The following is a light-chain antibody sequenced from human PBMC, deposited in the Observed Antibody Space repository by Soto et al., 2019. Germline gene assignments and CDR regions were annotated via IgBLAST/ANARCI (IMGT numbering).Light chain of an antibody. CDR3: QQYNSYS. CDR1: QSISNW. CDR2: HAS. Sequence: DLQMTHSAAPLPASLGERLTITCRASQSISNWLAWYQQKPGTAPKVLIYHASNLQSGVPSRFSGSGSGTEFTLTISSMQPDDFATYYCQQYNSYSFGQGTKVDI. J-gene: IGKJ1*01. V-gene: IGKV1-5*01.